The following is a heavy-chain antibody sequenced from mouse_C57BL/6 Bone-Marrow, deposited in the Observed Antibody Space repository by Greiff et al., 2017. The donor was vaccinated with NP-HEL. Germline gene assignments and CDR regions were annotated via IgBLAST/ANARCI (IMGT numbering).Heavy chain of an antibody. CDR1: GYSFTDYN. CDR3: AREDYGSSYYYAMDY. D-gene: IGHD1-1*01. CDR2: INPNYGTT. J-gene: IGHJ4*01. V-gene: IGHV1-39*01. Sequence: EVQLQQSGPEPVKPGASVKISCKASGYSFTDYNMNWVKQSNGKSLEWIGVINPNYGTTSYNQKFKGKATLTVDQSSSTAYMQLNSLTSEDSAVYYCAREDYGSSYYYAMDYWGQGTSVTVSS.